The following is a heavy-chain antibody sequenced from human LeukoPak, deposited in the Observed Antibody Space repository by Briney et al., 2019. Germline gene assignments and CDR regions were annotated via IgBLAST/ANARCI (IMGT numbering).Heavy chain of an antibody. D-gene: IGHD6-13*01. CDR1: SGSISSSSYY. J-gene: IGHJ4*02. CDR2: IYYSGRT. Sequence: SETLSLTCTVSSGSISSSSYYWGWIRQPPGKGLEWIGSIYYSGRTYYKPSLKSRVTISVDTSKNQFSLKLSSVTAADTAVYYCARGSTAAGTPYFDYCGQGTLVTVSS. CDR3: ARGSTAAGTPYFDY. V-gene: IGHV4-39*01.